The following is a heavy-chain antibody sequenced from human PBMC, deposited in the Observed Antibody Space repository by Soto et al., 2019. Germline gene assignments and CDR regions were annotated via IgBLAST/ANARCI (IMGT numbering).Heavy chain of an antibody. J-gene: IGHJ6*02. CDR3: TRVDPQLYGMDV. D-gene: IGHD1-1*01. Sequence: EVPLVESGGGLVQPGGSLKLSCAASGFSFSGSAMHWVRQASGKGLEWVGRIRTKANSYATAYGKSMKGRFTSSRDDSKHRAYLQMNCLKIEETAMYYCTRVDPQLYGMDVWGQGTTVTVSS. CDR1: GFSFSGSA. V-gene: IGHV3-73*01. CDR2: IRTKANSYAT.